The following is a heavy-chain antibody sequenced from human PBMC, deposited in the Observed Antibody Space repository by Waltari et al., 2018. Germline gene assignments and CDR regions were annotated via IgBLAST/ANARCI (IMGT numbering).Heavy chain of an antibody. D-gene: IGHD3-3*01. Sequence: QVQLVQSGAEVKKPGSSVKVSCKASGGTFSSYAISWVRQAPGQGLEWMGGIIPIFGTANYAQKFQGRVTITADESTSTAYMELSSLRSEDTAVYYCARDGTITIFGVVIPGWFDPWGQGTLVTVSS. CDR3: ARDGTITIFGVVIPGWFDP. CDR2: IIPIFGTA. V-gene: IGHV1-69*12. CDR1: GGTFSSYA. J-gene: IGHJ5*02.